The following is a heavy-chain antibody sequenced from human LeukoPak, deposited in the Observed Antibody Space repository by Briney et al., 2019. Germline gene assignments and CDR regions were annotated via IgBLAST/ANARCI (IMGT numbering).Heavy chain of an antibody. D-gene: IGHD6-13*01. V-gene: IGHV1-18*04. CDR2: ISAYNGNT. CDR1: GYTFTSYG. Sequence: ASVKVSCTASGYTFTSYGISWVRQAPGQGLEWMGWISAYNGNTNYAQKIQGRVTMTTDTSTSTAYMELRSLRSDDTAVYYCARGAAAGTPVDYWGQGTLVTVSS. CDR3: ARGAAAGTPVDY. J-gene: IGHJ4*02.